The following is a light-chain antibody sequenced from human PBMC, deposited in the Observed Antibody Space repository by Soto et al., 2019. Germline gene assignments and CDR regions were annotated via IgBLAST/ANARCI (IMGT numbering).Light chain of an antibody. CDR1: NSNIGSHNY. CDR3: CSFAGGLLV. V-gene: IGLV2-11*01. Sequence: QSVLTQPRSVSGSPGQAVTVSCTGSNSNIGSHNYVSWYQQHPGKAPKLLLHDVTERPSGVPGRFSGSKSGNTASLTISGLQAEDEADYFCCSFAGGLLVFGSGTKVTVL. J-gene: IGLJ1*01. CDR2: DVT.